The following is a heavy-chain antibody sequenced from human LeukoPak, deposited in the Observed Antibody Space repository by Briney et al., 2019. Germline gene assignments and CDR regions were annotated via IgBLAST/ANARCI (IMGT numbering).Heavy chain of an antibody. CDR2: INQSGST. CDR1: GGSFSGYY. J-gene: IGHJ4*02. V-gene: IGHV4-34*01. D-gene: IGHD3-10*01. CDR3: ARGYGSGFAY. Sequence: PSETLSLTCAVCGGSFSGYYWSWIRQSPGKGLEWIGEINQSGSTNHNPSLKSRVTISVDTSKNQFSLKGSSVTAADTAVYYCARGYGSGFAYWGQGTLVTVSS.